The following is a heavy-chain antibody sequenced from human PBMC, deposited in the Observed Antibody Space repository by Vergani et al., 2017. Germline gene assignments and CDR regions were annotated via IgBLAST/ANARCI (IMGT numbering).Heavy chain of an antibody. CDR3: ARHLAYCGGDCYPYYYGMDF. Sequence: VQLLQSGGGVIQPGGSVRLSCAASGFTFSACPMTWVRQSPGKGLEWIGSIYYSGITYYNPSLKSRVTISVDTSKNQFSLKLSSVTAADTAVYYCARHLAYCGGDCYPYYYGMDFWGQGTTVTVSS. J-gene: IGHJ6*02. V-gene: IGHV4-39*01. D-gene: IGHD2-21*02. CDR1: GFTFSACP. CDR2: IYYSGIT.